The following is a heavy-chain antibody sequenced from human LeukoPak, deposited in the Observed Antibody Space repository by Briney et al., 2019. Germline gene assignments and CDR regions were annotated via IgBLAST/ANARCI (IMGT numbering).Heavy chain of an antibody. CDR1: GGSFSGYY. CDR3: ARAPYCSSTSRYKGYGEFDY. Sequence: SETLSLTCAVYGGSFSGYYWSWIRQPPGKGLEWIGEINHSGSTNYNPSLKSRVTISVDTSKNQFSLKLSSVTAADTAVYYCARAPYCSSTSRYKGYGEFDYWGQGTLVTVSS. D-gene: IGHD2-2*02. V-gene: IGHV4-34*01. CDR2: INHSGST. J-gene: IGHJ4*02.